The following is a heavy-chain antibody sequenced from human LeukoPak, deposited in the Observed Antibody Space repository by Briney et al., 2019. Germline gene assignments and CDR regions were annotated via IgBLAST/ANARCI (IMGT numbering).Heavy chain of an antibody. CDR1: GFTFSDYY. V-gene: IGHV3-11*04. Sequence: GGSLRLSCAASGFTFSDYYMSWIRQAPGKGLEWVSYISSSGSTIYYADSVKGRFTISRDNAKNSLYLQTNSLRAEDTAVYYCARELYDSSGYWDYWGQGTLVTVSS. CDR3: ARELYDSSGYWDY. D-gene: IGHD3-22*01. J-gene: IGHJ4*02. CDR2: ISSSGSTI.